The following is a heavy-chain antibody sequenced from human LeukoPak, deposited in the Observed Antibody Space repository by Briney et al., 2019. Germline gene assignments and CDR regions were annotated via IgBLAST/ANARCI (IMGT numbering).Heavy chain of an antibody. V-gene: IGHV3-23*01. CDR3: ARFRWELYGMDV. CDR2: ISGSGGTT. D-gene: IGHD1-26*01. J-gene: IGHJ6*02. Sequence: GGSLRLSCVASGFTLSSYVMGWVRQAPGKGLEWVSAISGSGGTTYYADSVKGRFTISRDNSKNTLYLQMNSLRAEDTAVYYCARFRWELYGMDVWGQGTTVTVSS. CDR1: GFTLSSYV.